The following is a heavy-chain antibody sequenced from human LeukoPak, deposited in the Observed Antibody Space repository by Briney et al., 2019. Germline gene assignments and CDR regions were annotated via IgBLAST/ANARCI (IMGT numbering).Heavy chain of an antibody. V-gene: IGHV4-59*01. J-gene: IGHJ4*02. Sequence: PSETLSLTCTVSGGSISDYYWSWIRQPPGKGREGIGYINYSGNTNYNPSLKSRVTISVDTSKNQFSLRLTSVTAADTAVFYCAREGRQDYVYFDYWGQGSLVTVSS. D-gene: IGHD4-17*01. CDR3: AREGRQDYVYFDY. CDR2: INYSGNT. CDR1: GGSISDYY.